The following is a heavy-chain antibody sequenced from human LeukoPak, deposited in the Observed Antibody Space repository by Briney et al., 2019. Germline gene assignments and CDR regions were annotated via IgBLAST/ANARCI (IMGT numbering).Heavy chain of an antibody. CDR2: ISAYNGNT. J-gene: IGHJ4*02. D-gene: IGHD3-10*01. V-gene: IGHV1-18*04. Sequence: ASVKVSCKASGYTFTDYYMHWVRQAPGQGLEWMGWISAYNGNTNYAQKLQGRVTMTTDTSTSTAYMELRSLRSDDTAVYYCARDSPPGDPPDYRGQGTLVTVSS. CDR1: GYTFTDYY. CDR3: ARDSPPGDPPDY.